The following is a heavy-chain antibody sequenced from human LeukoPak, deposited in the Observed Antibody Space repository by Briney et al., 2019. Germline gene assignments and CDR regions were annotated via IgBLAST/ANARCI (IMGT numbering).Heavy chain of an antibody. J-gene: IGHJ3*02. CDR3: AKDKAPDLRYFDWLFLRGAFDI. Sequence: GGSLRLSCAASGFTFSSYAMTWVRQAPGKGLEWVSGISGSGGSTYYADSVKGRFTISRGNSKNTLYLQMNSLRDEDTAVYYCAKDKAPDLRYFDWLFLRGAFDIWGRGTMVTVSS. CDR2: ISGSGGST. D-gene: IGHD3-9*01. CDR1: GFTFSSYA. V-gene: IGHV3-23*01.